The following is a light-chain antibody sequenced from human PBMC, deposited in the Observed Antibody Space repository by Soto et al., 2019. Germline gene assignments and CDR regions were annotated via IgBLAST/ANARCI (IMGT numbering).Light chain of an antibody. Sequence: MTQSPASLSVSAEDRVIITCRASQSISNHLNWYQQKPGKAPKLLIFAASSLQSGVPSRFSGSRSGPDFTLTISSLQPEDFATYYCQQSYSTLWTFGEGTKADI. J-gene: IGKJ1*01. CDR2: AAS. V-gene: IGKV1-39*01. CDR3: QQSYSTLWT. CDR1: QSISNH.